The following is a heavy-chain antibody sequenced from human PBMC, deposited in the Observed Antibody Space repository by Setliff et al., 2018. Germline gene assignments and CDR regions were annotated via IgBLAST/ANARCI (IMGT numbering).Heavy chain of an antibody. CDR2: IYYSGST. CDR3: ASCRYQVPYDY. V-gene: IGHV4-39*01. CDR1: GGSVSDSTYY. Sequence: PSETLSLTCTVSGGSVSDSTYYWGWVRQPPGKGLEWIGSIYYSGSTYYNPSLRSRVTISVDTSKDQFSLTLSSVTAADTAVYYCASCRYQVPYDYWGQGTLVTAPQ. J-gene: IGHJ4*02. D-gene: IGHD2-2*01.